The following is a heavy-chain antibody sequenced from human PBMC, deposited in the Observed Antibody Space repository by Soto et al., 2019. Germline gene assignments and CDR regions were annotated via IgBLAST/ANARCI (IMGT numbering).Heavy chain of an antibody. D-gene: IGHD3-3*01. Sequence: GGSLRLSCAASGFTFTSSAMPWVRQAPGKGLEWVSSISGSGGATYYADSVKGRFTISRDDSKSTLYLQMDSLRAEDTALYYCAKAGRPYYDLWSENRFDPWGQGTLVTVSS. CDR3: AKAGRPYYDLWSENRFDP. CDR2: ISGSGGAT. V-gene: IGHV3-23*01. CDR1: GFTFTSSA. J-gene: IGHJ5*02.